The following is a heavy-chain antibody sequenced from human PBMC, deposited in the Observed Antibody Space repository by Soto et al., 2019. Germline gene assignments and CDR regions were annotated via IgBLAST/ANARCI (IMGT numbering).Heavy chain of an antibody. J-gene: IGHJ1*01. CDR2: IRSKANDYAT. CDR1: GFTFSGST. V-gene: IGHV3-73*02. Sequence: EVQLVQSGGGLVQPGGSLKLSCAASGFTFSGSTVHWVRQASGEGLQWVGRIRSKANDYATTYIASVKGRFTISRDHSRNTAYLQMSDLKTEDTAVYYCTGGYCTGGTCYSGYFQHWGQGALVTVFS. CDR3: TGGYCTGGTCYSGYFQH. D-gene: IGHD2-15*01.